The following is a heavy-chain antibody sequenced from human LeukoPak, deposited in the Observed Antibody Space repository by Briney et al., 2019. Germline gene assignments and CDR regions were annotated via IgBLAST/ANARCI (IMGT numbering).Heavy chain of an antibody. Sequence: GGSLRLSCAASKFSFSNYEMNWVRQAPGKGPEWIAYINNAGGDIYYAESLKGRFTISRDNAKNSLYLQMNSLRVEDTAVYYCAREEKYSGSEFYYYYMDVWGKGTTVTVSS. J-gene: IGHJ6*03. CDR3: AREEKYSGSEFYYYYMDV. CDR1: KFSFSNYE. D-gene: IGHD5-12*01. V-gene: IGHV3-48*03. CDR2: INNAGGDI.